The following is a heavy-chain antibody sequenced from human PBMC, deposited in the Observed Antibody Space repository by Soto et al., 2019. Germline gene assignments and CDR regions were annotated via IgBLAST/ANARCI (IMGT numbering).Heavy chain of an antibody. CDR1: GGSISSYY. V-gene: IGHV4-59*08. D-gene: IGHD2-15*01. CDR3: ARRWGRNFDY. CDR2: IYYSGST. J-gene: IGHJ4*02. Sequence: QVQLRESGPGLVKPSETLSLTCTVSGGSISSYYWSWIQQPPGKGLEWIGYIYYSGSTNYNPSLKSRVTISVDTSKNQFSLKLSSVTAADTAVYYCARRWGRNFDYWGQGTLVTVSS.